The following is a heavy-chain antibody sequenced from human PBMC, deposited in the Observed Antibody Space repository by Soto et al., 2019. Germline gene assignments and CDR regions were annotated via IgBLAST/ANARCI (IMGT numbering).Heavy chain of an antibody. Sequence: SGPTLVNPRQTLTLTCTFSGFSLTTPGMCVSWIRQPPGKALEWLAVIDWDDDKYYSTSLKTRLSISMDTSKNQVVLEMTNVAPVDTATYYCAHIRGAGAYYYYPMAVWGQGTTVPVSS. CDR2: IDWDDDK. CDR1: GFSLTTPGMC. D-gene: IGHD3-10*01. CDR3: AHIRGAGAYYYYPMAV. V-gene: IGHV2-70*12. J-gene: IGHJ6*02.